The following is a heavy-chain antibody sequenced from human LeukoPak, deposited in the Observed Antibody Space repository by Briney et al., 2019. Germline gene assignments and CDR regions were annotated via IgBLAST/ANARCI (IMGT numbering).Heavy chain of an antibody. CDR2: INHSGST. D-gene: IGHD2-15*01. CDR3: ARVVAPLDAFDI. Sequence: SETLSLTCAVYGGSFSGYYWSWIRQPPGKGLEWIGEINHSGSTNYNPSLKSRVTISVDASKNQFSLKLSSVTAADTAVYYCARVVAPLDAFDIWGQGTMVTVSS. CDR1: GGSFSGYY. J-gene: IGHJ3*02. V-gene: IGHV4-34*01.